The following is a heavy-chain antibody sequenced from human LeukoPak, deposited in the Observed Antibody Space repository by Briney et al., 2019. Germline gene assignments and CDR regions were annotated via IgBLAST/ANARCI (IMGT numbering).Heavy chain of an antibody. CDR1: GGTFSSYA. J-gene: IGHJ4*02. CDR2: IIPIFGTA. D-gene: IGHD6-6*01. CDR3: ARDGAARRGFDY. V-gene: IGHV1-69*13. Sequence: SVKVSCKASGGTFSSYAISWVRQAPGQGLEWMGGIIPIFGTANYAQKFQGRVTITADESTSTAYMGLSSLRSEDTAVYYCARDGAARRGFDYWGQGTLVTVSS.